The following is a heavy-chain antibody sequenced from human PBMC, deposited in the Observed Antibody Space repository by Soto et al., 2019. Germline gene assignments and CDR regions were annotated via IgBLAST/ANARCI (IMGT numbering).Heavy chain of an antibody. V-gene: IGHV3-23*01. D-gene: IGHD4-4*01. CDR2: ISGSGGST. CDR1: GFTFSSYA. Sequence: EVQLLESGGGLVQPGGSPRLSCAASGFTFSSYAMSWVRQAPGKGLEWVSAISGSGGSTYYVDSVKGRFTISRDNSKNTLYLQMNSLRAEDTAVYYCAVYYSRAFDIWGQGTMVTVSS. J-gene: IGHJ3*02. CDR3: AVYYSRAFDI.